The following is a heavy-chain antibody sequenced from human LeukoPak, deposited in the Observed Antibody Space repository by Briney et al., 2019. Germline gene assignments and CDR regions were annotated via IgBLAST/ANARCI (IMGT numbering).Heavy chain of an antibody. CDR3: ARATGYNNGWYLFDY. V-gene: IGHV3-74*01. CDR1: GFTFRSYG. J-gene: IGHJ4*02. D-gene: IGHD6-19*01. CDR2: INSDGSST. Sequence: GRSLRLSCAASGFTFRSYGMHWVRQAPGKGLVWVSRINSDGSSTSYADSVKGRFTISRDNAKNTLYLQMKSLRAEDTAVYYCARATGYNNGWYLFDYWGQGTLVSVSS.